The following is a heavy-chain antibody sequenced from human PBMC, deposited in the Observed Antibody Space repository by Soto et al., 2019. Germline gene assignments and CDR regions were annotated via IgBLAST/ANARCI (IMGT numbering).Heavy chain of an antibody. D-gene: IGHD3-22*01. V-gene: IGHV4-30-2*01. J-gene: IGHJ5*02. CDR2: FFHSGTT. Sequence: SETLSLTCAVSGASITTADYSWNWIRQPPGQALEWVGYFFHSGTTNYNPSLKSRATISLDRSKNHFSLNLSAVTAADTAVYYCARGRTTSGYPNFDPWGQGILVTVSS. CDR3: ARGRTTSGYPNFDP. CDR1: GASITTADYS.